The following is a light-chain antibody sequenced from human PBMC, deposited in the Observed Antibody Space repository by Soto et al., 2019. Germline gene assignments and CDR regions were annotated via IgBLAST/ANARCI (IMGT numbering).Light chain of an antibody. J-gene: IGKJ1*01. CDR3: QQSYNTPRT. CDR2: GVF. CDR1: QDIRND. V-gene: IGKV1-6*01. Sequence: IQLTQAPASLSASVGDRVTITCRTSQDIRNDLGWYQQKPGKAPKLVIYGVFNLQSGVPSRFSGSGFGTDFTLTITGLQPEDFATYYCQQSYNTPRTFGQGTKVDIK.